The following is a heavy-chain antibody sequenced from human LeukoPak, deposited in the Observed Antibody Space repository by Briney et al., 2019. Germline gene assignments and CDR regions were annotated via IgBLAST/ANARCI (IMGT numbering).Heavy chain of an antibody. CDR2: ISYDGSNK. J-gene: IGHJ4*02. CDR1: GFTFSSYV. D-gene: IGHD2-2*01. Sequence: GGSLRLSCAASGFTFSSYVMSWVRQAPGKGLEWVAVISYDGSNKYYADSVKGRFTISRDNSKNTLYLQMNSLKTEDTAVYYCQGVPAGWGQGTLVTVSS. V-gene: IGHV3-30*03. CDR3: QGVPAG.